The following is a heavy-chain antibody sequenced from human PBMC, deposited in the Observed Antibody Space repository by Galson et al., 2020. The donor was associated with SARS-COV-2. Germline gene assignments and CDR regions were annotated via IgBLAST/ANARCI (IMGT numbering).Heavy chain of an antibody. CDR1: GFTFTDYW. Sequence: GGSLRLSCAASGFTFTDYWISWVRRAPGKGLEWVANIKQDESEKYYVYSVKARFTISRDNAKNSVYLQMNSLRAEDTAVYYCGRCMHVWGQGTTVTVSS. CDR3: GRCMHV. V-gene: IGHV3-7*01. J-gene: IGHJ6*02. CDR2: IKQDESEK.